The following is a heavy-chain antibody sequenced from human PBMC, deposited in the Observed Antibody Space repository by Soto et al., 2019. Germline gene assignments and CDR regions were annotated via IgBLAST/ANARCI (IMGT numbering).Heavy chain of an antibody. CDR3: ARGRTAALIETRLFRVPFDL. V-gene: IGHV4-34*01. CDR2: ISRSGST. CDR1: GGSLGGFH. D-gene: IGHD3-10*01. J-gene: IGHJ4*01. Sequence: QVQLQQWGAGLLKPSETLSLTCAVSGGSLGGFHWSWIRQPPGKGLEWIGEISRSGSTNYDPSLKSRVTMSMDTSRNQVSLNLSSVTDADTAVYYCARGRTAALIETRLFRVPFDLWGHGNLVIVSS.